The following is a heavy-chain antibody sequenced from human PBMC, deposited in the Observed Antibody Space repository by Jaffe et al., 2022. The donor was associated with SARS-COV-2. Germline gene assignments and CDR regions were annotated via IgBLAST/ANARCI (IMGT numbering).Heavy chain of an antibody. CDR3: ARDAPGVTAILDGRHNWFDP. D-gene: IGHD2-21*02. CDR2: INHSGST. Sequence: QVQLQQWGAGLLKPSETLSLTCAVYGGSFSGYYWSWIRQPPGKGLEWIGEINHSGSTNYNPSLKSRVTISVDTSKNQFSLKLSSVTAADTAVYYCARDAPGVTAILDGRHNWFDPWGQGTLVTVSS. V-gene: IGHV4-34*01. J-gene: IGHJ5*02. CDR1: GGSFSGYY.